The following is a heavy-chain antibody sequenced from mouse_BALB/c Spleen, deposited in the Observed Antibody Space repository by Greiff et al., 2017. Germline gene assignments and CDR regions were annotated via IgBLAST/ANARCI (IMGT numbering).Heavy chain of an antibody. CDR3: TRGSIYYGNYVAWFAY. J-gene: IGHJ3*01. D-gene: IGHD2-1*01. CDR1: GFTFSNYW. CDR2: IRLKSNNYAT. Sequence: EVMLVESGGGLVQPGGSMKLSCVASGFTFSNYWMNWVRQSPEKGLEWVAEIRLKSNNYATHYAESVKGRFTISRDDSKSSVYLQMNNLRAEDTGIYYCTRGSIYYGNYVAWFAYWGQGTLVTVSA. V-gene: IGHV6-6*02.